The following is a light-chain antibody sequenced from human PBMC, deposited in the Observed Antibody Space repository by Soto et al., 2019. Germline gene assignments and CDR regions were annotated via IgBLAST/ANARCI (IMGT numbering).Light chain of an antibody. CDR3: QQRSNWPPV. CDR1: QSVSSY. CDR2: DAS. Sequence: PGERATLSCRASQSVSSYLAWYQQKPGQAPRLLIYDASNRATGIPARFSGSGSGTDFTLTISSLEPEDFAVYYCQQRSNWPPVFGGGTKVDI. V-gene: IGKV3-11*01. J-gene: IGKJ4*01.